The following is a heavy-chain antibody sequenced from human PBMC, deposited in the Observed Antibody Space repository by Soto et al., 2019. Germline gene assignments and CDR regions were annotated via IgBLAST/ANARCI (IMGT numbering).Heavy chain of an antibody. D-gene: IGHD2-2*01. Sequence: SETLSLTCTVSGVSVNSGDYYWSWIRQPPGKGLEWIGYFYYSGITNYNPSLKSRVTISADTSKNQFSLKLRSVTAADAAVYYCARVPVAVPAPPHYFDYWGPEPPVTVS. CDR2: FYYSGIT. J-gene: IGHJ4*02. V-gene: IGHV4-61*08. CDR1: GVSVNSGDYY. CDR3: ARVPVAVPAPPHYFDY.